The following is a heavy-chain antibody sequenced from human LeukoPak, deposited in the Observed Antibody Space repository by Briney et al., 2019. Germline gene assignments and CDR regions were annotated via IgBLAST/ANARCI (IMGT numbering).Heavy chain of an antibody. D-gene: IGHD7-27*01. V-gene: IGHV3-30-3*01. CDR1: GFTFSTYA. J-gene: IGHJ4*02. CDR3: ARELLGAFDY. CDR2: IPYDGSKK. Sequence: GGSLRLSCAASGFTFSTYAMHWVRQALGKGLEWVAVIPYDGSKKYYADSVKGRFTISRDNSKNTLYLQMNSLRAEDTAVYYCARELLGAFDYWGQGTLVTVSS.